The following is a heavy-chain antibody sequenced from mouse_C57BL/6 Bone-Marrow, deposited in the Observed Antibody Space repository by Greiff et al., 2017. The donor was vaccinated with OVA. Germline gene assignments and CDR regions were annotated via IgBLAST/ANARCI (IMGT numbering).Heavy chain of an antibody. CDR1: GFSLTSYG. CDR3: AKRGDVDYAMDY. CDR2: IWGGGST. V-gene: IGHV2-9*01. J-gene: IGHJ4*01. Sequence: VQLKESGPGLVAPSQSLSITCTVSGFSLTSYGVDWVRQPPGKGLEWLGVIWGGGSTNYNSALMSRLSISKDNSKSQVFLKMNSLQTDDTAMYYCAKRGDVDYAMDYWGQGTSVTVSS.